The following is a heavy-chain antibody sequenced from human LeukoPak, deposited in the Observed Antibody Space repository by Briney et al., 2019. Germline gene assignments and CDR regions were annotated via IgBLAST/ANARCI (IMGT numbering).Heavy chain of an antibody. J-gene: IGHJ4*02. CDR3: ANYSGKIDY. CDR1: GFTFGDYA. D-gene: IGHD5-18*01. CDR2: IRGKAYGGTT. Sequence: GGSLRLSCTSSGFTFGDYAMSWFRQAPGKGLEWVAFIRGKAYGGTTEYAASVKGRFIISRDDSKSIAYLQMNSLKTEDTAVYYWANYSGKIDYWGQGTLVTVSS. V-gene: IGHV3-49*03.